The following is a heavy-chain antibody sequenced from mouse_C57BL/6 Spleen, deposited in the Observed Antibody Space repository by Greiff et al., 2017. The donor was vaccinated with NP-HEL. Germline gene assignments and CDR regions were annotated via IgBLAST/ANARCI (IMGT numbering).Heavy chain of an antibody. CDR1: GYTFTNYW. CDR3: AREGLLPPYFDY. CDR2: IYPGGGYT. J-gene: IGHJ2*01. D-gene: IGHD1-1*01. V-gene: IGHV1-63*01. Sequence: QVHVKQSGAELVRPGTSVKMSCKASGYTFTNYWIGWAKQRPGHGLEWIGDIYPGGGYTNYNEKFKGKATLTADKSSSTAYMQFSSLTSEDSAIYYCAREGLLPPYFDYWGQGTTLTVSS.